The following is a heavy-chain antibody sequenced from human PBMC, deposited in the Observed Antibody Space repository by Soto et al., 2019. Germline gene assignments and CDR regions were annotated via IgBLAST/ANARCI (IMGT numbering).Heavy chain of an antibody. Sequence: GGSLRLSCAASGFTFSSYPMSWVRQAPGKGLEWVSSIGPSGGSTYYPDSVKGRFTISRDNFKNTLSLQMESLRAEDTAVYYCAKRLMSTKGFDYWGLGIVVTVSS. CDR1: GFTFSSYP. CDR3: AKRLMSTKGFDY. J-gene: IGHJ4*02. V-gene: IGHV3-23*01. CDR2: IGPSGGST. D-gene: IGHD1-26*01.